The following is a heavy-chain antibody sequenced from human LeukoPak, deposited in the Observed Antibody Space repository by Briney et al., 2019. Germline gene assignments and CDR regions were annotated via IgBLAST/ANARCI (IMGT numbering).Heavy chain of an antibody. Sequence: MPSETLSLTCTVSGGSISSSSYYWGWIRQPPGKGLEWIGSIYYSGSTYYNPSLKSRVTISVDTSKNQFSLKLSSVTAADTAVYYCARFGGVLDRGYNPYRRKGFDYWGQGTLVTVSS. J-gene: IGHJ4*02. D-gene: IGHD5-24*01. CDR2: IYYSGST. CDR3: ARFGGVLDRGYNPYRRKGFDY. V-gene: IGHV4-39*01. CDR1: GGSISSSSYY.